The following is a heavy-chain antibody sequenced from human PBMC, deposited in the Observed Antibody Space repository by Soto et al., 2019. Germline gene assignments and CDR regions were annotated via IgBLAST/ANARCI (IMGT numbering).Heavy chain of an antibody. Sequence: QVQLQESGPRLVTPSETLSLTCTVSGGSLTGYYLIWIRQPPGKGLEWIGLIHYTGNTNYNPSLKSRVTISIDTSKNQFSLRLRSATAADTAVYYCARETGASGLPFDFWGQGALVTVSS. J-gene: IGHJ4*02. CDR1: GGSLTGYY. CDR3: ARETGASGLPFDF. V-gene: IGHV4-59*01. CDR2: IHYTGNT. D-gene: IGHD5-12*01.